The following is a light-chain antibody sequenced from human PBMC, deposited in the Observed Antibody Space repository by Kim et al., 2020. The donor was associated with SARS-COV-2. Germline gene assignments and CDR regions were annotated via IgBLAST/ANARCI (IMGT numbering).Light chain of an antibody. CDR3: QEYNSYSLT. CDR1: QSISSW. Sequence: DIQMTQSPSTLSASVGDRVTITCRASQSISSWLAWYQQKPGKAPKLLIYKASSLESGVPSRFSGSGSGTEFTLTISSLQPDDFATYYCQEYNSYSLTFCGGTQVDIK. CDR2: KAS. J-gene: IGKJ4*01. V-gene: IGKV1-5*03.